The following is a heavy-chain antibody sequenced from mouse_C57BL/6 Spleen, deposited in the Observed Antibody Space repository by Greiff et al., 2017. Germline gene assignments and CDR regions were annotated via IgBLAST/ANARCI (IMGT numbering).Heavy chain of an antibody. Sequence: VQLQQSGPELVKPGASVKLSCKASGYTFTSYDINWVKQRPGQGLEWIGWIYPSNGSTKYNEKFKGKATLTVDTSSSTAYMELHSLTSEDSAVYFCARRGTTVSYAMDYWGQGTSVTVSS. V-gene: IGHV1-85*01. CDR1: GYTFTSYD. CDR3: ARRGTTVSYAMDY. J-gene: IGHJ4*01. CDR2: IYPSNGST. D-gene: IGHD1-1*01.